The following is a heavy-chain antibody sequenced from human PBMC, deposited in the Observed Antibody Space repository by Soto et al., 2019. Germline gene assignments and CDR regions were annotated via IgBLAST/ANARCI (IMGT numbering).Heavy chain of an antibody. V-gene: IGHV4-31*03. Sequence: QVQLQESGPGLVKPSQTLSLTCTVSGGSISSGDYYWTWIRQHPGKGLEWIGYIYYSGSTYYNPSLKSRVTISVDTSKNQFSLKLTSGTAADTALYYCARLAADGYSYYYGMDVWGQGTTVTVSS. CDR3: ARLAADGYSYYYGMDV. J-gene: IGHJ6*02. CDR2: IYYSGST. D-gene: IGHD2-15*01. CDR1: GGSISSGDYY.